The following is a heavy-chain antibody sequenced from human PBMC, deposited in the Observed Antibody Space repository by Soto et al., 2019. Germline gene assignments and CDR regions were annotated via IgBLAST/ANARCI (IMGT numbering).Heavy chain of an antibody. CDR1: GFSLSTSGVG. Sequence: QITLKESGPTLVKPTQTLTLTCTFSGFSLSTSGVGVGWIRQPPGKALEWLALIYWDDDKRYSPSLKSRLTITKDTSKNQVVLTMTNMDPVDTATYYCAHMTTVTELYYSYYYGMDVWGQGTTVTVSS. J-gene: IGHJ6*02. CDR2: IYWDDDK. CDR3: AHMTTVTELYYSYYYGMDV. D-gene: IGHD4-17*01. V-gene: IGHV2-5*02.